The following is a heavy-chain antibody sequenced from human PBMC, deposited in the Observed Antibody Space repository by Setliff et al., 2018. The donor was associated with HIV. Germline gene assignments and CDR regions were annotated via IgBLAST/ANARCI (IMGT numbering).Heavy chain of an antibody. CDR1: GGSLSGYY. CDR2: VSHTGST. V-gene: IGHV4-34*01. CDR3: ARGGRSLAAQTWFDP. D-gene: IGHD6-6*01. J-gene: IGHJ5*01. Sequence: SETLSLTCAVYGGSLSGYYWRWVRQPPGKGLEWIGDVSHTGSTNYNPSLKSRITISADTPKNQFSLKLSSVTAADTAVYYCARGGRSLAAQTWFDPWGQGTMVTVSS.